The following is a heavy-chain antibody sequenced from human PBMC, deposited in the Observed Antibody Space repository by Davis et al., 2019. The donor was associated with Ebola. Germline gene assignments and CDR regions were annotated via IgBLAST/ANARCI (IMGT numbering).Heavy chain of an antibody. CDR1: GGSISSSSYY. D-gene: IGHD6-13*01. Sequence: PSETLSLTCTVSGGSISSSSYYWGWIRQPPGKGLEWIGSIYHSGSTYYNPSLKSRVTISVDTSKNQFSLKLSSVTAADTAVYYCARVISSSWVDYWGQGTLVTVSS. V-gene: IGHV4-39*07. CDR2: IYHSGST. J-gene: IGHJ4*02. CDR3: ARVISSSWVDY.